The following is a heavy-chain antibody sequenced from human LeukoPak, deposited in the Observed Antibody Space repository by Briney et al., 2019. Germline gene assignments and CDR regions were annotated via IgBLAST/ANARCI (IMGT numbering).Heavy chain of an antibody. Sequence: PSETLSLTCTVSGGSISSYYWSWIRQPPGKGLEWMGYIYYSGSTNYNPSLTSRVTISVDTSKNQFALQLSSVTAADTAVYYCARDRGVVAGTLDYYYGMDVWGQGTTVTVSS. CDR3: ARDRGVVAGTLDYYYGMDV. D-gene: IGHD2-15*01. CDR2: IYYSGST. V-gene: IGHV4-59*01. CDR1: GGSISSYY. J-gene: IGHJ6*02.